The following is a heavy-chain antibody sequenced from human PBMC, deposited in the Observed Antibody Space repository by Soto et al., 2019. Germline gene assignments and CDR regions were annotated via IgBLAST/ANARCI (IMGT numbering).Heavy chain of an antibody. CDR3: ARESRYCSGGSCYFLPGIDY. J-gene: IGHJ4*02. D-gene: IGHD2-15*01. V-gene: IGHV1-69*12. CDR1: GGTFSSYA. Sequence: QVQLVQSGAEVKKPGSSVKVSCKASGGTFSSYAISWVRQAPGQGLEWMGGIIPIFGTANYAQKFQGRVTITADESTSTAHMELSSLRSEDTAVYYCARESRYCSGGSCYFLPGIDYWGQGTLVTVSS. CDR2: IIPIFGTA.